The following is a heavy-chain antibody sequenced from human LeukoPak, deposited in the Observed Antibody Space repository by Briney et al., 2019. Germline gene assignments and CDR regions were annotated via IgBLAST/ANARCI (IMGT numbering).Heavy chain of an antibody. CDR1: GFTFSSYW. Sequence: GGSLRLSCAASGFTFSSYWMHWVRQAPGKGLAWVSRINSDGSSTSYADSVKGRFTISRDNAKNTLYLQMNSLRAEDTAVYYCARDQSPIAAHVDYWGQGTLVTVSS. D-gene: IGHD6-6*01. V-gene: IGHV3-74*01. CDR2: INSDGSST. J-gene: IGHJ4*02. CDR3: ARDQSPIAAHVDY.